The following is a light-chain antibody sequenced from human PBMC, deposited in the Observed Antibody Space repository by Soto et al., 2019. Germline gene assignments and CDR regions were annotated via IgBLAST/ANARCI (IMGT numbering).Light chain of an antibody. J-gene: IGKJ4*01. CDR3: QQRSDWPLT. Sequence: EIVLTQSPATLSLSPGERATLSCRASQSVNSYLAWYQQKPGQAPRLLIYDASNRATSIPARFSGSGSGTDFTLPISSLEPEDFAFYYCQQRSDWPLTFGGGTKVEIK. CDR1: QSVNSY. CDR2: DAS. V-gene: IGKV3-11*01.